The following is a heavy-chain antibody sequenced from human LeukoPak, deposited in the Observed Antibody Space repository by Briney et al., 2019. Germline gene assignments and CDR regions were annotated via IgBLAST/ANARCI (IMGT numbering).Heavy chain of an antibody. CDR1: GFIFSSYE. CDR2: ISSSGSTI. J-gene: IGHJ4*02. CDR3: ARDGGDYFDY. D-gene: IGHD2-21*01. Sequence: GGSLRLSCAASGFIFSSYEMNWVRQAPGKGLEWVSYISSSGSTIYYADSVKGRFTISRDNAKNSLYLQMNSLRAEDTAVYYRARDGGDYFDYWGQGTLVTVSS. V-gene: IGHV3-48*03.